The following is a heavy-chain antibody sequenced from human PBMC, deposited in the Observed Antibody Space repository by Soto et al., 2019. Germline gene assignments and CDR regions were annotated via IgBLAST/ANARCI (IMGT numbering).Heavy chain of an antibody. CDR2: ISYDGSNK. CDR1: GFSFSSYG. D-gene: IGHD5-12*01. J-gene: IGHJ4*02. CDR3: AKELEMAKTPGFDY. Sequence: GGSLRLSCAASGFSFSSYGMHWVRQAPGKGLEWVAVISYDGSNKYYADSVKGRFTISRDNSKNTLYLQMNSLRAEDTAVYYCAKELEMAKTPGFDYWGQGTLVTVSS. V-gene: IGHV3-30*18.